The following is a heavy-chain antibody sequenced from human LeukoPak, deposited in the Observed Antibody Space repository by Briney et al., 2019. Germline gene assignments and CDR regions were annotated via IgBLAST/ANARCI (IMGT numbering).Heavy chain of an antibody. V-gene: IGHV4-59*01. D-gene: IGHD3-16*02. Sequence: PSETLSLTCTVSGGSISSYSWIWIRQTPGKGLEWIGYIYYTGSTNYNPSLKSRVTISVDTSKNQFSLKLSSVTAADTAVYYCASLQVHWVWGSYRTGWGQGTLVTVSS. J-gene: IGHJ4*02. CDR3: ASLQVHWVWGSYRTG. CDR1: GGSISSYS. CDR2: IYYTGST.